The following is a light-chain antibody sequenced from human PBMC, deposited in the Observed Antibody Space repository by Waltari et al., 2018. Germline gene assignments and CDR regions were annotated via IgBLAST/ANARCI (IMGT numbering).Light chain of an antibody. CDR2: ADD. V-gene: IGLV1-36*01. Sequence: QSVLTQTPSVSEAPRQRVTISCSGSRSNIGNNAVTWYQQVPGKAPKRLVFADDLLPAGVSDRFSGSKSGTSASLAISGLRSEDEGVYFCAAWDDSLKGVLFGGGTKLTVL. CDR3: AAWDDSLKGVL. CDR1: RSNIGNNA. J-gene: IGLJ2*01.